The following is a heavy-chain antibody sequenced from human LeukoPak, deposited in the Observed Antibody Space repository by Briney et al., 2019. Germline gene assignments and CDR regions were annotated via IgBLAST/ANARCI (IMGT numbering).Heavy chain of an antibody. CDR3: ARGGVPAALYGMDV. D-gene: IGHD2-2*01. J-gene: IGHJ6*04. CDR2: IIPIFGTA. CDR1: GGTFSSYA. Sequence: ASVKVSCKASGGTFSSYAISWVRQAPGQGLEWMGGIIPIFGTANYAQKFQGRVTITADESTSTAYMELSSLRSEATAVYYCARGGVPAALYGMDVWGKGTTVTVSS. V-gene: IGHV1-69*01.